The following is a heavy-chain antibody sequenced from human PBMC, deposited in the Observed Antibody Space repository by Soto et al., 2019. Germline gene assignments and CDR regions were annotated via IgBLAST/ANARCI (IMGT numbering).Heavy chain of an antibody. CDR1: NYTFTSYG. Sequence: ASVKVSCKXSNYTFTSYGVHWVRQAPGQGLEWMGWISAFNGNTNYAPKLQDRVTMTTDTSTSTAYMELRSLRPDDTAVYFCARGGMYITSRRWFDPWGQGTLVTVSS. CDR3: ARGGMYITSRRWFDP. D-gene: IGHD6-13*01. CDR2: ISAFNGNT. J-gene: IGHJ5*02. V-gene: IGHV1-18*04.